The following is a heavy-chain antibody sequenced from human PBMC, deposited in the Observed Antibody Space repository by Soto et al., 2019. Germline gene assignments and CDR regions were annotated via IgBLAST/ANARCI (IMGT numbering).Heavy chain of an antibody. V-gene: IGHV1-2*04. CDR3: ARELVVVPAANDAFDI. CDR2: INPNSGGT. Sequence: GASVKVSCKASGYTFTGYYMHWVRQAPGQGLEWMGWINPNSGGTNYAQKFQGWVTMTRDTSISTAYTELSRLRSDDTAVYYCARELVVVPAANDAFDIWGQATMVTVS. D-gene: IGHD2-2*01. J-gene: IGHJ3*02. CDR1: GYTFTGYY.